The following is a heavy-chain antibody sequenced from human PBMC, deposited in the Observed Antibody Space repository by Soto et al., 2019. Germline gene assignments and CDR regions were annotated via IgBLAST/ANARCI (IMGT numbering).Heavy chain of an antibody. Sequence: ASVKVSCKASGYTFTGYYMHWVRQAPGQGLEWMGWINPNSGGTNYAQKFQGWVTMTRDTSISTAYMELSRLRSDDTAVYYCERGNQPLLYRYDYFGMDGWGQGTTVTVSS. CDR1: GYTFTGYY. CDR2: INPNSGGT. CDR3: ERGNQPLLYRYDYFGMDG. J-gene: IGHJ6*02. D-gene: IGHD2-2*01. V-gene: IGHV1-2*04.